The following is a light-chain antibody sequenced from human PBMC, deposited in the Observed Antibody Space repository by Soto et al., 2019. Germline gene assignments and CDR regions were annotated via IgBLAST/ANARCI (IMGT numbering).Light chain of an antibody. CDR3: SSYTTSSTVV. V-gene: IGLV2-14*01. J-gene: IGLJ3*02. CDR2: EVI. CDR1: GVDVGGYNY. Sequence: QSALTQPASVSGSPGQSITISCAGTGVDVGGYNYVSWYQQHPGKAPKLMIYEVIRRPSGISNRFSGSKSGNTASLTISTLQAEDEAEYYCSSYTTSSTVVFGGGTQLTVL.